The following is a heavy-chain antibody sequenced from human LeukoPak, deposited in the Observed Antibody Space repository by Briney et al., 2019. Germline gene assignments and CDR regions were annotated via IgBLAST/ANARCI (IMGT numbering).Heavy chain of an antibody. V-gene: IGHV1-69*13. J-gene: IGHJ4*02. Sequence: SVTVSCKASGGTFSSYAISWVRQAPGQGIEWMGGIIPIFGTANYAQKFQGRVTITADESTSTAYMELSSLRSEDTAVYYCARAPLPGYSSSWYLGAHFDYWGQGTLVTVSS. D-gene: IGHD6-13*01. CDR1: GGTFSSYA. CDR2: IIPIFGTA. CDR3: ARAPLPGYSSSWYLGAHFDY.